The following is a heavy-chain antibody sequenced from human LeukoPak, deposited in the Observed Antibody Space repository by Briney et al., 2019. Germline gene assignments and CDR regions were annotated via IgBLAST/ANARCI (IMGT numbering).Heavy chain of an antibody. Sequence: SETLSLTCTVSGGSISSSSYYWGWIRQPPGKGLEWIGSIYYSGSTYYNPSLKSRVTISVDTSKNQFSLKLSSVTAADTAVYYCARGRLSFGSGSYYDYWGQGTLVTVSS. CDR2: IYYSGST. CDR3: ARGRLSFGSGSYYDY. V-gene: IGHV4-39*07. J-gene: IGHJ4*02. D-gene: IGHD3-10*01. CDR1: GGSISSSSYY.